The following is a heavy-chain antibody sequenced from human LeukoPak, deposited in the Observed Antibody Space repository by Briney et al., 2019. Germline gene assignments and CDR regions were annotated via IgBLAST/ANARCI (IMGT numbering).Heavy chain of an antibody. CDR3: ARDLEDFDSPANDY. D-gene: IGHD2-15*01. CDR1: GDSISGYY. Sequence: PSETLSLTCTVSGDSISGYYWAWIRQPAGKGLEWIGYIYAPGSSNYSPSFKSRVTMSIDMSNNQFSLRLNSVTAADTAMYYCARDLEDFDSPANDYWGQGTHVIVSP. V-gene: IGHV4-4*07. CDR2: IYAPGSS. J-gene: IGHJ4*02.